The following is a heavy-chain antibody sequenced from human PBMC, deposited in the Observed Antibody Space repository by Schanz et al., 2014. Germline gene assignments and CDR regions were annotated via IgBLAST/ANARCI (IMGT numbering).Heavy chain of an antibody. J-gene: IGHJ4*02. CDR3: ARDHTTESYYSAGPPIDY. V-gene: IGHV3-23*01. CDR1: EFTFSSYA. D-gene: IGHD1-26*01. CDR2: ISGSGGST. Sequence: EVQLLESGGGLVQPGGSLRLSCAASEFTFSSYAMSWVRQAPGKGLEWVSAISGSGGSTYYADSVKGRFTISRDNSKNTLYLQMNSLRAEDTAVYYCARDHTTESYYSAGPPIDYWGQGTLLTVSS.